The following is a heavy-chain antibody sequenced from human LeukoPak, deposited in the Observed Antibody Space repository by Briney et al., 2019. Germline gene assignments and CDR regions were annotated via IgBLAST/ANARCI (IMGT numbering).Heavy chain of an antibody. D-gene: IGHD7-27*01. CDR2: IYYSGST. V-gene: IGHV4-39*07. CDR1: GGSISSSSYY. Sequence: SETLSLTCTVSGGSISSSSYYWGWIRQPPGKGLEWIGSIYYSGSTYYNPSLKSRVTMSVDTSKNQFSLMLSSVTAADTAVYYCARKPEPNWADWYFDLWGRGTLVTVSS. J-gene: IGHJ2*01. CDR3: ARKPEPNWADWYFDL.